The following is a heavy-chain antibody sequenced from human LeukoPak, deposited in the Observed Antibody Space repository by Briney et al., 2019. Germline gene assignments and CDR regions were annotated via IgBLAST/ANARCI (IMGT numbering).Heavy chain of an antibody. J-gene: IGHJ6*02. CDR1: GFMFSSYE. Sequence: GGSQRLSCVASGFMFSSYEMNWVRQAPGKGLEWVSYISNSGNSIDYADSVKGRFTISRDNAKNSQYLQMNNLRAEDTAVYYCARVGAFYSFYFGMDIWGQGTTVAVSS. V-gene: IGHV3-48*03. CDR2: ISNSGNSI. CDR3: ARVGAFYSFYFGMDI. D-gene: IGHD4-17*01.